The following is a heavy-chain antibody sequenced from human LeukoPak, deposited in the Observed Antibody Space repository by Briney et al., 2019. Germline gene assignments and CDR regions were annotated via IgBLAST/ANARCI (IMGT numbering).Heavy chain of an antibody. Sequence: SETLSLTCAVYGGSFSGYYWSWIRQPPGKGLEWIGYIYYSGSTNYNPSLKSRVTISVDTSKNQFSLKLSSVTAADTAVYYCARGGGYYDSSGYSRGDFDLWGRGTLVTVSS. D-gene: IGHD3-22*01. J-gene: IGHJ2*01. CDR1: GGSFSGYY. CDR2: IYYSGST. V-gene: IGHV4-59*01. CDR3: ARGGGYYDSSGYSRGDFDL.